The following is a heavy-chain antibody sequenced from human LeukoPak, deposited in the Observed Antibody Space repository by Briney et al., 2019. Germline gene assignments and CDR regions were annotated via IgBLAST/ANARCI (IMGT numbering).Heavy chain of an antibody. D-gene: IGHD3-22*01. V-gene: IGHV3-23*01. J-gene: IGHJ3*02. CDR2: ISGSGGST. CDR3: AKDHPNYYDSSGYSDAFDI. CDR1: GFTFSSYG. Sequence: GGSLRLSCAASGFTFSSYGMSWVRQAPGKGLEWVSAISGSGGSTYYADSVKGRFTISRDNSKNTLYLQMNSLRAEDTAVYYCAKDHPNYYDSSGYSDAFDIWGQGTMVTVSS.